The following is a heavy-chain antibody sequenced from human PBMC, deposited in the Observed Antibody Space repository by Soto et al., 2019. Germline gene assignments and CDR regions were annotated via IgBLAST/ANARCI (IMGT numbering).Heavy chain of an antibody. CDR1: GGSFSGYY. D-gene: IGHD3-10*01. CDR3: ARVSGTHLYYFDY. V-gene: IGHV4-34*01. CDR2: INHSGST. J-gene: IGHJ4*01. Sequence: PSETLSLTCAVYGGSFSGYYWSWIRQPPGKGLEWIGEINHSGSTNYNPSLKSRVTISVDTFKNQFSLKLSSVTSAYTAVYYCARVSGTHLYYFDYWGHGTLVTVSS.